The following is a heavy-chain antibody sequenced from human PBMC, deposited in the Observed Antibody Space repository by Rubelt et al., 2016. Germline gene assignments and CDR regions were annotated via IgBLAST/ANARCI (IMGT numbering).Heavy chain of an antibody. Sequence: QVKLQESGPGLVKPSETLSLTCTVSGGSISDYHWSWIRQPPGKGLEWIGYVHYTGSTNYNPSLESRVVISVNTSKNQSALKLSSVTAADTAVYYWARGLWGPVAEGYWGQGTLVTVSS. V-gene: IGHV4-59*12. CDR3: ARGLWGPVAEGY. D-gene: IGHD6-19*01. J-gene: IGHJ4*02. CDR1: GGSISDYH. CDR2: VHYTGST.